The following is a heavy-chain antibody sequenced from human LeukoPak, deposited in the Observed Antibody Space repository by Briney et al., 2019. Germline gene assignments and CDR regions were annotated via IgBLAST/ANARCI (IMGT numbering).Heavy chain of an antibody. J-gene: IGHJ4*02. CDR2: IYYSGST. CDR1: GGSISSSSYY. D-gene: IGHD6-6*01. V-gene: IGHV4-39*07. Sequence: PSETLSLTCTVSGGSISSSSYYWGWIRQPPGKGLEWIGSIYYSGSTYYNPSLKSRVTISVDTSKNQFSLKLCSVTAADTAVYYCAREYSSSSASEFDYWGQGTLVTVSS. CDR3: AREYSSSSASEFDY.